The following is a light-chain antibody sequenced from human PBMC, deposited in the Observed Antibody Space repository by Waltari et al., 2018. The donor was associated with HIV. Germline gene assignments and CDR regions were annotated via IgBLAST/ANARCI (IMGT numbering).Light chain of an antibody. CDR2: EVS. J-gene: IGLJ3*02. CDR1: SSDVGGYNY. CDR3: SSYTSSSFWV. V-gene: IGLV2-14*01. Sequence: QSALTQPASVSGSPGQSITIPCTGTSSDVGGYNYVSWYQQHPGKAPKLMIYEVSKRPSGVANRFSGSKSGNTASLTISGLQAEDEADYYCSSYTSSSFWVFGGGTKLTVL.